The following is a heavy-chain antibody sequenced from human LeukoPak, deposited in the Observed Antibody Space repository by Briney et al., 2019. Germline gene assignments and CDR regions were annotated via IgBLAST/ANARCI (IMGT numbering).Heavy chain of an antibody. V-gene: IGHV4-34*01. J-gene: IGHJ5*02. CDR3: ARAELMGSYNWFDP. D-gene: IGHD2-8*01. CDR2: INHSGIT. Sequence: GEINHSGITNYNPSLKSRVTISLDTSKNQFSLKLSSVTAADTAVYYCARAELMGSYNWFDPWGQGTLVTVSS.